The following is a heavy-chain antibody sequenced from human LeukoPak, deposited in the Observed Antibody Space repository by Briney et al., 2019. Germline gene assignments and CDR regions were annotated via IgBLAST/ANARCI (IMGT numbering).Heavy chain of an antibody. D-gene: IGHD3-3*01. J-gene: IGHJ6*03. CDR1: GFTFSSYW. CDR3: ARVSGRYYMDV. CDR2: IKQDGSEK. Sequence: GGSLSLSCAASGFTFSSYWMSWVRQAPGKGLEWVANIKQDGSEKYYVDSVKGRFTISRDNAKNSLYLQMNSLRAEDTAVYYCARVSGRYYMDVWGKGTTVTVSS. V-gene: IGHV3-7*01.